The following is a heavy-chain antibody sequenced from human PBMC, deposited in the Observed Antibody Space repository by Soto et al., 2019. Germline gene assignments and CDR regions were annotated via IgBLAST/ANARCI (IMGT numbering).Heavy chain of an antibody. CDR3: ARDLSLEVGAPQP. CDR2: ISAGNGNT. D-gene: IGHD1-26*01. J-gene: IGHJ1*01. V-gene: IGHV1-3*01. CDR1: GYTFTTYA. Sequence: QVQLVQSGAEVKKPGASVKISCKASGYTFTTYAIHWVRQAPGQRLEWMGWISAGNGNTKYLQKFQGRVTITRDTSASTAYMEVSSLRSEDTAVYYCARDLSLEVGAPQPWGQGTLVTVSS.